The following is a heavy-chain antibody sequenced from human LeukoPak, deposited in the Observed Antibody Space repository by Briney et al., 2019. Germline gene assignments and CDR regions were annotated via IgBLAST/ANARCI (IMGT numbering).Heavy chain of an antibody. CDR1: GFTFSSYW. CDR2: INSDESNT. D-gene: IGHD3-22*01. Sequence: GGSLRPSFAASGFTFSSYWMHWVRQAPGKGLVWVSRINSDESNTNYADSVRGRFTISRDNAKNRLYLQMNSLRAEDTAMYYCARSYYDSSGYYFGDAFNIWGHGTMVTVSS. CDR3: ARSYYDSSGYYFGDAFNI. V-gene: IGHV3-74*01. J-gene: IGHJ3*02.